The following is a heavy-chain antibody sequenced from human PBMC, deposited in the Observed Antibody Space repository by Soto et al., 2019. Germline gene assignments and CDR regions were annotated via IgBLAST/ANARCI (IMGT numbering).Heavy chain of an antibody. V-gene: IGHV1-2*04. CDR2: INPNSGGT. CDR1: GYTFTGYY. Sequence: GASVKVSCKASGYTFTGYYMHWVRQAPGQGLEWMGWINPNSGGTNYAQKFQGWVTMTRDTSISTAYMELSRLRSDDTAVYYCARGAIIVVVTDTSNDAFDIWGQGTMVTVSS. J-gene: IGHJ3*02. D-gene: IGHD2-21*02. CDR3: ARGAIIVVVTDTSNDAFDI.